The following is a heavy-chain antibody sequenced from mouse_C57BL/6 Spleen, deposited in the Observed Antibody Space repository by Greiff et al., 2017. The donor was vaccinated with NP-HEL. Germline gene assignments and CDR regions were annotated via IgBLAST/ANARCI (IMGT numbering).Heavy chain of an antibody. CDR2: INPNNGGT. Sequence: VKPGASVKMSCKASGYTFTDYNMHWVKQSHGKSLEWIGYINPNNGGTSYNQKFKGKATLTVNKSSSTAYMELRSLTSEDSAVYYCARCETGPWFAYWGQGTLVTVSA. D-gene: IGHD4-1*01. V-gene: IGHV1-22*01. CDR3: ARCETGPWFAY. CDR1: GYTFTDYN. J-gene: IGHJ3*01.